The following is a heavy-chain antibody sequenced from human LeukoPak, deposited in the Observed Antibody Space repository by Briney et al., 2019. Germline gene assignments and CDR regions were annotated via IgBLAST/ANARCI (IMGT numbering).Heavy chain of an antibody. Sequence: PSETLSLTCAVYGGSFRGYYWSWIRQPPGKGLEWIGEINHSGSTNYNPSLKSRVTISVDTSKNQFSLKLSSVTAADTAVYYCARGSTVGKHYYFDYWGQGTLVTVSS. V-gene: IGHV4-34*01. D-gene: IGHD4-17*01. CDR1: GGSFRGYY. CDR3: ARGSTVGKHYYFDY. CDR2: INHSGST. J-gene: IGHJ4*02.